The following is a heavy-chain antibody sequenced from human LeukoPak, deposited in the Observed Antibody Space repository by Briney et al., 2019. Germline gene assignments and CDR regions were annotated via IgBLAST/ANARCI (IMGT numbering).Heavy chain of an antibody. CDR3: ARLEYSYGYFDY. J-gene: IGHJ4*02. CDR1: GGSISSYY. V-gene: IGHV4-59*08. CDR2: IYYSGST. Sequence: SETLSLTCTVAGGSISSYYWSWIRQPPGKGLEWIGYIYYSGSTNYNPSLKSRVTISVDTSKNQFSLKLSSVTAADTAVYYCARLEYSYGYFDYWGQGTLVTVSS. D-gene: IGHD5-18*01.